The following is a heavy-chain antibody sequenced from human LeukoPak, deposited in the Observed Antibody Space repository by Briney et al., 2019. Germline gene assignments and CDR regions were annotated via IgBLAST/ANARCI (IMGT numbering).Heavy chain of an antibody. CDR2: IKQSGIT. Sequence: PAKTLSLTWAVDGGSFSVYYWSWIRQPPGKWREWMGEIKQSGITNYKPSLKSGFTISVDTSKNQFSMKLSSVTAADTDVYYCARGDNLPPAWYSSGWETIDDFDIWGQGTMVTVSS. J-gene: IGHJ3*02. V-gene: IGHV4-34*01. D-gene: IGHD6-19*01. CDR1: GGSFSVYY. CDR3: ARGDNLPPAWYSSGWETIDDFDI.